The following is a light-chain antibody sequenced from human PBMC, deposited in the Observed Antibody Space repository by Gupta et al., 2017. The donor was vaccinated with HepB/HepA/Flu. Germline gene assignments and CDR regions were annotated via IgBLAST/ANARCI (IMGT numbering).Light chain of an antibody. Sequence: QSALTQPASVSGSPGQSTTISCTGTSSDVGGYNFVSWYQQHPGKAPKLIIYDVSNRPSGVSNRVSGSKSGNTDSLTISGLQAEDEADYYCSSYTSSGHYVFGTGTKVTV. CDR3: SSYTSSGHYV. J-gene: IGLJ1*01. CDR2: DVS. CDR1: SSDVGGYNF. V-gene: IGLV2-14*03.